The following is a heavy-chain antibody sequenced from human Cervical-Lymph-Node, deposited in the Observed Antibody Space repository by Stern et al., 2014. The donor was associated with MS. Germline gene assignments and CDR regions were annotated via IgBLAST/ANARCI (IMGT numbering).Heavy chain of an antibody. CDR3: ARDEGADY. J-gene: IGHJ4*02. Sequence: VQLVESGAEVKKPGASVKVSCMASGYSFTSYFINWVRQAPGQGLEWMGIINTSAGNTNYAQKFQGRVVMASDTSTGTVYMELSSLRSEDTAVYYCARDEGADYWGQGTLVTVSS. CDR2: INTSAGNT. V-gene: IGHV1-46*01. CDR1: GYSFTSYF.